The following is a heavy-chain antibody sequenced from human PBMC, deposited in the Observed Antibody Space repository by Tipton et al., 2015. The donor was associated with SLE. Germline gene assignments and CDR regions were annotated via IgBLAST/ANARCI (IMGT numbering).Heavy chain of an antibody. Sequence: TLSLTCAVYGGSFSGYYWSWIRQPPGKGLEWIGEINHSGSTNYNPSLKSRVTISVDTSKNQFSLKLSSVTAADTAVYYCARGPDTIQGTFQLWGQGTLVTVSS. CDR2: INHSGST. J-gene: IGHJ1*01. CDR3: ARGPDTIQGTFQL. V-gene: IGHV4-34*01. CDR1: GGSFSGYY. D-gene: IGHD3-3*01.